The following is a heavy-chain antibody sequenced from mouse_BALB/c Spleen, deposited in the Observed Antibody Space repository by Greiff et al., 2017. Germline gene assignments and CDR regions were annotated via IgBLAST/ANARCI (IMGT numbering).Heavy chain of an antibody. J-gene: IGHJ3*01. CDR2: IRNKANGYTT. D-gene: IGHD2-1*01. V-gene: IGHV7-3*02. CDR1: GFTFTDYY. Sequence: EVQLKESGGGLVQPGGSLRLSCATSGFTFTDYYMSWVRQPPGKALEWLGFIRNKANGYTTEYSASVKGRFTISRDNSQSILYLQMNTLRAEDSATYYCARDNGNYDWFAYWGQGTLVTVSA. CDR3: ARDNGNYDWFAY.